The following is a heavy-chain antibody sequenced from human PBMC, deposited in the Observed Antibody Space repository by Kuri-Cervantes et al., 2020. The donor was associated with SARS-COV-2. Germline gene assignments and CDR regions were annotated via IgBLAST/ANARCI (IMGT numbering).Heavy chain of an antibody. V-gene: IGHV2-5*01. CDR3: ARKVVVDAFDI. J-gene: IGHJ3*02. D-gene: IGHD3-22*01. CDR1: GFSLSTSGVG. CDR2: IYWNDDK. Sequence: SGPTLVKPTHTLTLTCTFSGFSLSTSGVGVGWIRQPPGKALEWLSLIYWNDDKRYSPSLKTRLTITKNTTKNQVVLTMTNMDPVDTATYYCARKVVVDAFDIWGQGTMVTVSS.